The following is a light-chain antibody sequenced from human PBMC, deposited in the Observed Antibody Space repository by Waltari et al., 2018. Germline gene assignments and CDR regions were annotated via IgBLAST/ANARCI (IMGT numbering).Light chain of an antibody. J-gene: IGKJ1*01. Sequence: DIQMTQSPSSLSASVADRVTITCRASQSISNNLNWYQQKPGKAPKLLIYATSVLQSGVPSRFSGRGSGTDFTLTISSLQPEDFATYYCQQTYSTWTFGQGTAVEIK. CDR3: QQTYSTWT. CDR1: QSISNN. V-gene: IGKV1-39*01. CDR2: ATS.